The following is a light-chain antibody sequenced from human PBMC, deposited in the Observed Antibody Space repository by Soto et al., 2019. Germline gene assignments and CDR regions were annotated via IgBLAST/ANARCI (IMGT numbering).Light chain of an antibody. CDR2: AAS. CDR3: QQADSFPIT. CDR1: QGISNW. Sequence: DIQMTQSPSSVSASVGDSVTITCRASQGISNWLAWYQQKPGNAPKLLIYAASSLQSGVPSRFSGGGSGTDFTLTISSLQPEDFATYYCQQADSFPITFGQGTSLDI. J-gene: IGKJ5*01. V-gene: IGKV1-12*01.